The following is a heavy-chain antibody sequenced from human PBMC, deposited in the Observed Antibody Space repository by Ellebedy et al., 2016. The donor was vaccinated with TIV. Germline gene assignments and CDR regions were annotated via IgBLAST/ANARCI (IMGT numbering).Heavy chain of an antibody. J-gene: IGHJ4*02. CDR2: ISAYNKTT. Sequence: AASVKVSCKASGYDFGSYSIAWVRQAPGQAPEWMGGISAYNKTTHYAQRLQDKVTMTTDTSTSTAYMELRSLRSDDTAVYYCATSATFIAGGRADYWGQGTLVTVSS. CDR1: GYDFGSYS. CDR3: ATSATFIAGGRADY. V-gene: IGHV1-18*01. D-gene: IGHD6-13*01.